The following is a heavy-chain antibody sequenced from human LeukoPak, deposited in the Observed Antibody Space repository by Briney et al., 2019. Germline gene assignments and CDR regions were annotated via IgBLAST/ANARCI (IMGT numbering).Heavy chain of an antibody. J-gene: IGHJ4*02. Sequence: ASVKVSCKASGDTFIDYYIHWLRQAPGQGLEWMGRINPNIPNTDDTDYAQNFQGRVTMTRGTSISTAFMELSRLTSDDTAVYYCARDLPSTSNWELDYWGQGTLVTVSS. V-gene: IGHV1-2*06. CDR2: INPNIPNTDDT. CDR1: GDTFIDYY. CDR3: ARDLPSTSNWELDY. D-gene: IGHD7-27*01.